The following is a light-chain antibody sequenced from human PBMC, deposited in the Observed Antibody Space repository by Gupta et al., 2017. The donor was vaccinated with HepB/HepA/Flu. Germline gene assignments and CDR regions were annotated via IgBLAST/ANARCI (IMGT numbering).Light chain of an antibody. CDR1: SRRSYY. CDR2: GKN. CDR3: NSRDSSGNHLV. Sequence: SSELTQDHAVSVALGQTVRITCQGDSRRSYYASWYQQKPGQAPVLVIYGKNNRPSGIPDRFSGSSSGNTASLTITVAQAEDEAYYYCNSRDSSGNHLVFGGGTKLTVL. J-gene: IGLJ2*01. V-gene: IGLV3-19*01.